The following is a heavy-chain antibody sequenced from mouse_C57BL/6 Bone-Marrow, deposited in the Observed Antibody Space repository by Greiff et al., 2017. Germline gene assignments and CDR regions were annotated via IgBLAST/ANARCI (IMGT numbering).Heavy chain of an antibody. J-gene: IGHJ4*01. CDR1: GYTFTNYW. Sequence: VQLQQSGAELVRPGTSVKMSCKASGYTFTNYWIGWAKQRPGHGLEWIGDIYPGGGYTYYNEKFKGKATLTADKSTSTAYMQFSSLTSEDSAIYYCARWGYYGSSPYYYAMDYWGQGTSVTVSS. CDR3: ARWGYYGSSPYYYAMDY. D-gene: IGHD1-1*01. V-gene: IGHV1-63*01. CDR2: IYPGGGYT.